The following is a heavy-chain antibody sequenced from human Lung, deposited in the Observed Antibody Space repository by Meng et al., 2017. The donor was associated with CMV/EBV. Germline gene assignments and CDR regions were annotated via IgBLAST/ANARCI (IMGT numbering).Heavy chain of an antibody. CDR3: ATESPGFSSSFDN. J-gene: IGHJ4*02. Sequence: EVQLVESVGGLVKPGGSRRLSCAASGITFNTYSMNWVRQPPGKGLEWVATISSRSTYIYYADLGKGRFTISRDNVQNFLYLQMNSLSAEDTAVYYCATESPGFSSSFDNWGQGTLVTVSS. V-gene: IGHV3-21*01. CDR1: GITFNTYS. D-gene: IGHD6-19*01. CDR2: ISSRSTYI.